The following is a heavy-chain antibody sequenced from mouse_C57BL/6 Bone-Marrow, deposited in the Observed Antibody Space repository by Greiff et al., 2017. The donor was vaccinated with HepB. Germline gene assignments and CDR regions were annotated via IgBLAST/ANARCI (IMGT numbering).Heavy chain of an antibody. D-gene: IGHD1-1*01. J-gene: IGHJ4*01. CDR1: GFNIKDDY. V-gene: IGHV14-4*01. Sequence: VQLQQPGAELVRPGASVKLSCTASGFNIKDDYMHWVKQRPEQGLEWIGWIDPENGDTEYASKFQGKATITADTSSNTAYLQLSSLTSEDTAVYYCTMGSSYDYYAMDYWGQGTSVTVSS. CDR2: IDPENGDT. CDR3: TMGSSYDYYAMDY.